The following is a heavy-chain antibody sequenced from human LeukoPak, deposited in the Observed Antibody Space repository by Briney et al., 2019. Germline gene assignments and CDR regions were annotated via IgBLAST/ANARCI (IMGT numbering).Heavy chain of an antibody. J-gene: IGHJ6*02. V-gene: IGHV3-11*01. CDR3: AVMTTGLYYYYGMDV. CDR1: GFTFSDYY. D-gene: IGHD4-11*01. Sequence: GGSLRLSCAASGFTFSDYYMSWIRQAPGKGLEWVSYISSSGSTIYYADSVKGRFTISRDNAKNSLYLQMNSLRAEDTAVYYCAVMTTGLYYYYGMDVWGQGTTVTVSS. CDR2: ISSSGSTI.